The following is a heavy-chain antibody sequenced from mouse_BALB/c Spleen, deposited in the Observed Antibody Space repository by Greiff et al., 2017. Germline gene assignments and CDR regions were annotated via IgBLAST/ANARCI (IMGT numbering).Heavy chain of an antibody. CDR1: GFNIKDTY. J-gene: IGHJ4*01. CDR2: IDPANGNT. CDR3: ATSTLVTPSAMDY. Sequence: VQLKESGAELVKPGASVKLSCTASGFNIKDTYMHWVKQRPEQGLEWIGRIDPANGNTKYDPKFQGKATITADTSSNTAYLQLSSLTSEDTAVYYSATSTLVTPSAMDYWGQGTSVTVSS. D-gene: IGHD2-2*01. V-gene: IGHV14-3*02.